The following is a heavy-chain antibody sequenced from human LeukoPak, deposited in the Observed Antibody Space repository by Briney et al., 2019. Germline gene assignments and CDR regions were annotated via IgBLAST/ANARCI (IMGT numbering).Heavy chain of an antibody. CDR1: GFTFSSYS. CDR2: ISSSSSYI. J-gene: IGHJ4*02. CDR3: ARGTREYYYDSSGYLNFDY. V-gene: IGHV3-21*01. Sequence: GGSLRLSCAASGFTFSSYSMNWVRQAPGKGLEWVSSISSSSSYIYYADSVKGRFTISRDNAKNSLYLQMNSLRGEDTAVYYCARGTREYYYDSSGYLNFDYWGQGTLVTVSS. D-gene: IGHD3-22*01.